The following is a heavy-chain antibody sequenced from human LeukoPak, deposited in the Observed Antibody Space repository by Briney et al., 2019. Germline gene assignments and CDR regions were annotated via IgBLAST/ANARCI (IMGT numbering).Heavy chain of an antibody. CDR2: INHSGST. CDR3: ARIGAYYYDSSGYYYYYYYMDV. Sequence: SETLSLTCAVYGGSFSGYYWSWIRQPPGKGLEWIWEINHSGSTNYNPSLKSRVTISVDTSKNQFSLKLSSVTAADTAVYYCARIGAYYYDSSGYYYYYYYMDVWGKGTTVTVSS. D-gene: IGHD3-22*01. CDR1: GGSFSGYY. J-gene: IGHJ6*03. V-gene: IGHV4-34*01.